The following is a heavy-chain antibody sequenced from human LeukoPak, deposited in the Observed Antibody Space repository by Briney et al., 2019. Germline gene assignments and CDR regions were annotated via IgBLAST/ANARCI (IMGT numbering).Heavy chain of an antibody. V-gene: IGHV4-34*01. CDR2: INHSGST. D-gene: IGHD3-3*01. Sequence: SETLSLTCAVYGGSFSGYYWSWLRQPPGKGLEWIGEINHSGSTNYNPPLKSRVTISVDTSKNQFPLKLSSVTAADTAVYYCASLNDFGYYFDYWGQGTLVTVSS. CDR1: GGSFSGYY. CDR3: ASLNDFGYYFDY. J-gene: IGHJ4*02.